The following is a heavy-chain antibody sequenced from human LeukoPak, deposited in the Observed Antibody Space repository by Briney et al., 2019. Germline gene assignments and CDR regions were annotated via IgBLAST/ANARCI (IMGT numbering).Heavy chain of an antibody. V-gene: IGHV3-33*06. CDR3: AKSRYSSSWYYFDY. CDR1: GFTFSSYG. J-gene: IGHJ4*02. CDR2: IWYDGSNE. Sequence: GGSLRLSCAASGFTFSSYGMPWVRQAPGKGLEWVAVIWYDGSNEYYANSVKGRFTISRDNSKNTLYLQMNSLRAEDTAVYYCAKSRYSSSWYYFDYWGQGTLVTVSS. D-gene: IGHD6-13*01.